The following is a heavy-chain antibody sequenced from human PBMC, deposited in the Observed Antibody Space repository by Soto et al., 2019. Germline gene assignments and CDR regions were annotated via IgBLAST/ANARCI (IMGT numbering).Heavy chain of an antibody. Sequence: GESLKISCKGSGYSFTSYWIGWVRQMPGKGLEWMGIIYPGDSDTRYSPSFQGQVTISADKSISTAYLQWSSLKASDTAMYYCARYPHGGSSSWYAVHAFDIWGQGTMVTVSS. CDR3: ARYPHGGSSSWYAVHAFDI. CDR1: GYSFTSYW. V-gene: IGHV5-51*01. CDR2: IYPGDSDT. D-gene: IGHD6-13*01. J-gene: IGHJ3*02.